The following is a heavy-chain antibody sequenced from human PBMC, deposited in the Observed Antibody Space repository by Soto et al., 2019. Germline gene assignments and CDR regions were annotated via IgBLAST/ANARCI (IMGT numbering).Heavy chain of an antibody. CDR2: ISYDGRNK. J-gene: IGHJ5*02. V-gene: IGHV3-30*04. CDR3: ASDSAYCSSGTCYGSRYWFDP. Sequence: GGSLRLSCAASGFTFSNYAMDWVRQAPGKGPEWVAVISYDGRNKWHADSVKGRFTISRDNSKNTLYLDMSSLRVEDTAVYYCASDSAYCSSGTCYGSRYWFDPWGQGTLVTVSS. D-gene: IGHD2-2*01. CDR1: GFTFSNYA.